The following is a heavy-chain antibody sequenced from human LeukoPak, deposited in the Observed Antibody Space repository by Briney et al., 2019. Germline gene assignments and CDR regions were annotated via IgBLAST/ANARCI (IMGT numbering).Heavy chain of an antibody. D-gene: IGHD3-22*01. J-gene: IGHJ4*02. CDR2: ISSSSSYI. V-gene: IGHV3-21*01. Sequence: GGSLRLSCAASGFTFSSYSMNWVRQAPGKGLEWVSSISSSSSYIYYADSVKGRFTISRDNARNSLYLQMNSLRAEDTAVYYCARDFSDSSGYYYFSLDYWGQGTLVTVSS. CDR1: GFTFSSYS. CDR3: ARDFSDSSGYYYFSLDY.